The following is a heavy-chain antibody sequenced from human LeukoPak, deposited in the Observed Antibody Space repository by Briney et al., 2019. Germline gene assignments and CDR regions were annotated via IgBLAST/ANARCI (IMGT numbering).Heavy chain of an antibody. CDR2: IIPIFGTA. CDR1: GGTFSNYA. Sequence: ASVKVSCKASGGTFSNYAISWVRQAPGQGLEWMGGIIPIFGTANYAQKFQGRVTITADESTSTAYMELSSLRSEDTAVYYCASKTGIAEENYYYYGMDVWGQGTTVTVSS. V-gene: IGHV1-69*13. J-gene: IGHJ6*02. D-gene: IGHD6-13*01. CDR3: ASKTGIAEENYYYYGMDV.